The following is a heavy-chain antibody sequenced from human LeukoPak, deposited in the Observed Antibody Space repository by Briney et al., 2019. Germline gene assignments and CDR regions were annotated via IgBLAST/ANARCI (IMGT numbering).Heavy chain of an antibody. CDR3: ARDSRYDFWSGYYRGGDY. CDR1: GCTFSSYA. Sequence: GASVKVSCKASGCTFSSYAISWVRQAPGQGLEWMGGIIPIFGTANYAQKFQGRVTITADESTSTAYMELSSLRSEDTAVYYCARDSRYDFWSGYYRGGDYWGQGTLVTVSS. D-gene: IGHD3-3*01. V-gene: IGHV1-69*13. J-gene: IGHJ4*02. CDR2: IIPIFGTA.